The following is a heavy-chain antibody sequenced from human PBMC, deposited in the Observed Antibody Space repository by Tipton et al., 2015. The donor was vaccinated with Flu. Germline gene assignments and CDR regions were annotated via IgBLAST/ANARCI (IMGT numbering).Heavy chain of an antibody. D-gene: IGHD4-11*01. CDR3: ASMTTVTRGDHYGMAV. V-gene: IGHV1-2*02. CDR2: INPNSGGT. J-gene: IGHJ6*02. CDR1: GYTFTGYY. Sequence: QVQLVQSGAEVKKPGASVKVSCKASGYTFTGYYMHWVRQAPGQGLEWMGWINPNSGGTNYAQKFQGRDTMTRDTSSSTAYMELSRLRSDDTAVYYGASMTTVTRGDHYGMAVWGQGTTVTVSS.